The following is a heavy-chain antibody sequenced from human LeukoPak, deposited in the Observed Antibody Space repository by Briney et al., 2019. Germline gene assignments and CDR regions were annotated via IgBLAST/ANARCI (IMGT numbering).Heavy chain of an antibody. Sequence: GGSLRLSCAASGFTVSSNYMSWVRQGPGKGLVWVSRINSDGSETRHADSVKGRFTISRDNAKNTLYLQMNSLRAEDTAVYYCARAGEGLLAYSFDIWGQGTMVTVSS. J-gene: IGHJ3*02. D-gene: IGHD1-26*01. CDR2: INSDGSET. V-gene: IGHV3-74*01. CDR3: ARAGEGLLAYSFDI. CDR1: GFTVSSNY.